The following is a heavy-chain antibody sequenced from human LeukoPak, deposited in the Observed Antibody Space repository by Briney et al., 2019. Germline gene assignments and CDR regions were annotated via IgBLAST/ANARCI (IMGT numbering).Heavy chain of an antibody. Sequence: TGGSLRLSCAASGFTFSSYAMHWVRQAPGKELEWVAVISYDGSNKYYADSVKGRFTISRDNSKNTLYLQMNSLRAEDTAVYYCARDYGRAAVAVDYWGQGTLVTVSS. V-gene: IGHV3-30-3*01. CDR1: GFTFSSYA. CDR3: ARDYGRAAVAVDY. D-gene: IGHD6-13*01. CDR2: ISYDGSNK. J-gene: IGHJ4*02.